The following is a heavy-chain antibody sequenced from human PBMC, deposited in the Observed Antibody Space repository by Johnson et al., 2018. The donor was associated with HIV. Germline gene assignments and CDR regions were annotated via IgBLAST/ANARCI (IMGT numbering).Heavy chain of an antibody. CDR3: ARVIRAYDRRGDAGDAFDS. CDR2: INWNGGST. D-gene: IGHD3-22*01. V-gene: IGHV3-20*04. Sequence: VQLVESGGGVVRPGGSLRLSCAASGFTFDDHDMSWVRQAPGKGLEWLSGINWNGGSTGYADSVKGRFTISRDNAKNSLYLQMNSLRAEDTALYYCARVIRAYDRRGDAGDAFDSWGQGTMVTASS. J-gene: IGHJ3*02. CDR1: GFTFDDHD.